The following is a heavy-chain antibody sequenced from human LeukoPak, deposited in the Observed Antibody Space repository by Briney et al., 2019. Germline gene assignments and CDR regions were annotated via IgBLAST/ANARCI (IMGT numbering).Heavy chain of an antibody. V-gene: IGHV3-7*05. D-gene: IGHD3-10*01. J-gene: IGHJ6*02. CDR2: IKEDGSDK. Sequence: GGSLRLSCAASGFIFNNYWMSWVRQAPGKGLEWVANIKEDGSDKYHVDSVEGRFTISRDNTKNSLYLQMNSLRAEDTAVYYCAKTRGYMDVWGQGTTVTVSS. CDR3: AKTRGYMDV. CDR1: GFIFNNYW.